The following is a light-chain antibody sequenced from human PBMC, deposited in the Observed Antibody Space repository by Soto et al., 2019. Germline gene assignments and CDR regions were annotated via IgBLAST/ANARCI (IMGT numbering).Light chain of an antibody. J-gene: IGLJ3*02. Sequence: QSVLTQPPSVSVAPGQRVTISCIGSSSNIGAGYDVHWYQQLPGRAPKLLISRNSNRPSGVPDRFSASKSGASASLTITGLQPEDEADYYCQSYDTSVNGLFGGGTKLTFL. CDR3: QSYDTSVNGL. V-gene: IGLV1-40*01. CDR1: SSNIGAGYD. CDR2: RNS.